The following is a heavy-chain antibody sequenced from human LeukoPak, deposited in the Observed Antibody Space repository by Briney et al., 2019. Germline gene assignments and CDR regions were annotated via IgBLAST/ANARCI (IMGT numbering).Heavy chain of an antibody. CDR3: ARGQPEEQWLVVGNWFDP. V-gene: IGHV4-59*01. Sequence: SETLSLTCTVSGGSISSYYWSWIRQPPGKGLEWIGYIYYSGSTNYNPSLKSRVTISVDTSKNQFSLKLSSVTAADTAVYYCARGQPEEQWLVVGNWFDPWGQGTLVTASS. CDR1: GGSISSYY. CDR2: IYYSGST. J-gene: IGHJ5*02. D-gene: IGHD6-19*01.